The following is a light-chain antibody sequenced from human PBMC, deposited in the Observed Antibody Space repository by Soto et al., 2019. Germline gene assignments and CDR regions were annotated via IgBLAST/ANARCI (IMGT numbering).Light chain of an antibody. CDR2: DVS. CDR1: QTIHNQ. CDR3: QQYNSYCT. Sequence: DIQMTRSPSSLSASVGARVTISCRASQTIHNQLAWYQQKPGKAPRLRILDVSTLESGVPSRLSGGGSGTEFTLTISSMQPDDFATYYCQQYNSYCTFGQGTRLEIK. J-gene: IGKJ5*01. V-gene: IGKV1-5*01.